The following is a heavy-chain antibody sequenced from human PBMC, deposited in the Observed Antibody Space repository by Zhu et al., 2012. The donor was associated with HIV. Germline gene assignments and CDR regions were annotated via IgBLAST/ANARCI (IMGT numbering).Heavy chain of an antibody. V-gene: IGHV4-38-2*02. CDR2: IYHSGST. J-gene: IGHJ3*02. CDR3: ARVLGGDALDI. D-gene: IGHD3-16*01. CDR1: GYFISSGYY. Sequence: QVQLQESGPGLVKPSETLSLTCTVSGYFISSGYYWGWIRQPPGKGLEWIENIYHSGSTYYNSSLKSRVTISVDTSKNQFSLKLSSVTAADTAVYYCARVLGGDALDIWGQGTMVTVSS.